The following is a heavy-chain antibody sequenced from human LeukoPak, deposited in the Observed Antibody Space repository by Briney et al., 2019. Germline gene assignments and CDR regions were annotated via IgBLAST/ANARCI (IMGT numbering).Heavy chain of an antibody. V-gene: IGHV4-59*01. Sequence: SETLSLTCTVSGGSISSYYWSWIRQPPGKGLEWIGYIYYSGSTNYNPSLKSRVTISVDTSKNQFSLKLSSVTAADTAVYYCARDRVVTGFDYWGQGTLVTVSS. CDR1: GGSISSYY. D-gene: IGHD4-23*01. CDR3: ARDRVVTGFDY. J-gene: IGHJ4*02. CDR2: IYYSGST.